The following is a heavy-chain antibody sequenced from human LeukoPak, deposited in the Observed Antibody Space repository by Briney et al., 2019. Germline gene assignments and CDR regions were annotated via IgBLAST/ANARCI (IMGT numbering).Heavy chain of an antibody. J-gene: IGHJ4*02. Sequence: GESMKISCKGAGYSFTSYWIGWVRQMPGKGLEWMWIIYPGDSDTRYRPSFEGQVTISADKSISTAYLQWSSLKGSDTAIYYRARHRSLPFGDYWGQGNLVTVSA. D-gene: IGHD3-10*01. V-gene: IGHV5-51*01. CDR1: GYSFTSYW. CDR2: IYPGDSDT. CDR3: ARHRSLPFGDY.